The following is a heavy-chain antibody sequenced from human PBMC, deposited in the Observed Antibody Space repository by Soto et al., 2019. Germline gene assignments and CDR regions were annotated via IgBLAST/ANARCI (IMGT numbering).Heavy chain of an antibody. CDR2: ISYDGNNK. D-gene: IGHD6-19*01. J-gene: IGHJ4*02. V-gene: IGHV3-30*18. CDR1: GFTFISYG. CDR3: AKTGSGWYFDY. Sequence: PGGSLRLSCAASGFTFISYGIHWVRRAPGKGLEWVALISYDGNNKYYADSVKGRFTISRDNIKNMLYLQMNSLRAEDTAVYYCAKTGSGWYFDYWGQGTLVTVSS.